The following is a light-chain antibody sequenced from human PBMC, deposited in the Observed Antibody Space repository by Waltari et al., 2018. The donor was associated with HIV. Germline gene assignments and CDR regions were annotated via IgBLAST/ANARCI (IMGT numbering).Light chain of an antibody. CDR3: ASWDDSLSGLV. J-gene: IGLJ2*01. V-gene: IGLV1-47*01. Sequence: QSVLTQPPSASGTPGQRVTISCSGSSSNIGSNFVYWFQQLPGTAPKLLIYRNDSRPVGVPDRFSGSKSGPSASLASSGLRSEDDADYYCASWDDSLSGLVFGGGTNLTVL. CDR2: RND. CDR1: SSNIGSNF.